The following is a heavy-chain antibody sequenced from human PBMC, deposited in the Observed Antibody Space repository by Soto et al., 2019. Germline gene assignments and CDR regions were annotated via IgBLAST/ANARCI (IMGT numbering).Heavy chain of an antibody. D-gene: IGHD3-3*01. CDR3: AKDRTYYDFWSGFDY. Sequence: EVQLVESGGGLVQPGRSLRLSCAASGFTFDDYAMHWVRQAPGKGLEWVSGISWNSGSIGYADSVKGRFTISRDNAKNSLYLQMNRLRAEDTDLYYCAKDRTYYDFWSGFDYWGQGTLVTVSS. J-gene: IGHJ4*02. CDR1: GFTFDDYA. CDR2: ISWNSGSI. V-gene: IGHV3-9*01.